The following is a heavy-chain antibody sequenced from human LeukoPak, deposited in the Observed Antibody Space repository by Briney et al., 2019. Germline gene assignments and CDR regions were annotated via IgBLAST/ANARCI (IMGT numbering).Heavy chain of an antibody. CDR1: GYSFTSYW. V-gene: IGHV5-51*01. J-gene: IGHJ3*02. Sequence: GESLKISCKGSGYSFTSYWIGWVRQMPAKGLWWMGIIYPGDSDTRYSPSFQGQVTISADKSISTAYLQWSSLKASDTAMYYCARHDQGGATLDDAFDIWGQGTMVTVSS. CDR3: ARHDQGGATLDDAFDI. CDR2: IYPGDSDT. D-gene: IGHD1-26*01.